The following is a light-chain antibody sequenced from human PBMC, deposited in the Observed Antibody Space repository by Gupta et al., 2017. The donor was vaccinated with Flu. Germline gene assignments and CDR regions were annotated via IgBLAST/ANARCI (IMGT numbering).Light chain of an antibody. CDR1: QSVLYSSNNKNY. CDR2: WAS. V-gene: IGKV4-1*01. Sequence: DIVLTHSPHSLAVSLGERATINCKSSQSVLYSSNNKNYLAWYQQKPGQPPKLLIYWASTRESGVPDRFSGSGSGTDFTLTISSLQAEDVAVYYCQQYYSTPLTFGGGTKVEIK. J-gene: IGKJ4*01. CDR3: QQYYSTPLT.